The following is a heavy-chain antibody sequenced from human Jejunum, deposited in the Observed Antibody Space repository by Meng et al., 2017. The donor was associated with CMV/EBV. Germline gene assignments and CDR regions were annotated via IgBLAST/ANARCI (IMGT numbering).Heavy chain of an antibody. CDR1: GDSFTYYY. CDR2: VSYSGTT. CDR3: VRDRGGLGKYFDF. V-gene: IGHV4-59*01. D-gene: IGHD3-10*01. J-gene: IGHJ4*02. Sequence: TVSGDSFTYYYWSWIRQSPGKGLEWIGYVSYSGTTNYNPSLKSRVTISLDLSKSQFSLKLTSVSAADTAVYYCVRDRGGLGKYFDFWGQGSLVTAS.